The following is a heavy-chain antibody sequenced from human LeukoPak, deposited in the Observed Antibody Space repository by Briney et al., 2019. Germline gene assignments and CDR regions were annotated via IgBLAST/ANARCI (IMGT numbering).Heavy chain of an antibody. CDR3: ARHNNWAFDY. CDR2: IHPNDAST. D-gene: IGHD1-20*01. J-gene: IGHJ4*02. V-gene: IGHV5-51*01. CDR1: GYSFASYW. Sequence: GESLKISCKASGYSFASYWIGWVRQTSGKGLEWMANIHPNDASTIYSPSFQGQVTISADRSITTAYLQWNTLQASDTAIYYCARHNNWAFDYWDRGTLLTVSS.